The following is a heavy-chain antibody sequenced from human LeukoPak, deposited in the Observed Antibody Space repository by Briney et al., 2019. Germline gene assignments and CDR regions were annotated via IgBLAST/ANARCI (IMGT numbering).Heavy chain of an antibody. V-gene: IGHV3-53*01. J-gene: IGHJ3*02. CDR2: IYAGGDT. CDR3: ARVNSGLDAFDI. Sequence: GGSLRLSCAASGFTVTTHYMTWVRQAPGKGLEWVSVIYAGGDTYYADSVKGRFIISRDDSKDTLYPQMNRLRAEDTAVYYCARVNSGLDAFDIWGQGTMVTVSS. D-gene: IGHD1-26*01. CDR1: GFTVTTHY.